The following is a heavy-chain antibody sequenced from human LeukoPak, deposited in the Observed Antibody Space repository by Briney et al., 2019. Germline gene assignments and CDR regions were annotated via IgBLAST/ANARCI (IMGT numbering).Heavy chain of an antibody. V-gene: IGHV4-39*07. J-gene: IGHJ6*03. Sequence: PSETLSLTCTVSGGSISSSSYYWGWIRQPPGKGLEWIGSIYYSGSTYYNPSLKSRVTISVDTSKNQFSLKLSSVTAADTAVYYCARDSPRDILTGYPDYYYYYYMDVWGKGTTVTVSS. CDR1: GGSISSSSYY. CDR3: ARDSPRDILTGYPDYYYYYYMDV. CDR2: IYYSGST. D-gene: IGHD3-9*01.